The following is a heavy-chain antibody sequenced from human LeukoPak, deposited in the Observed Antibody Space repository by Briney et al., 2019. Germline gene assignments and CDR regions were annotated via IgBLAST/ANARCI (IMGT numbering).Heavy chain of an antibody. CDR1: GFTFSSYA. CDR3: AKTVVPAADYYYYYYYMDV. Sequence: GGSLRLSCAASGFTFSSYAMHWVRQAPGKGLEYVSAISSNGGSTYYANSVKGRFTISRDNSKNTLCLQMGSLRAEDMAVYYCAKTVVPAADYYYYYYYMDVWGKGTTVTVSS. J-gene: IGHJ6*03. CDR2: ISSNGGST. V-gene: IGHV3-64*01. D-gene: IGHD2-2*01.